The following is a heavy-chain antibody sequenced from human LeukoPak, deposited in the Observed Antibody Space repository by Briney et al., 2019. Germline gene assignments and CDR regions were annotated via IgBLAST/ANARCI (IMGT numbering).Heavy chain of an antibody. CDR3: ARYYYDLDYYYGMDV. CDR2: IYTSGST. D-gene: IGHD3-3*01. J-gene: IGHJ6*02. CDR1: GGSISSGSYY. V-gene: IGHV4-61*02. Sequence: TLSLTCTVSGGSISSGSYYWSWIRQPAGKGLEWIGRIYTSGSTNYNPSLKSRVTISVDTSKNQFSLKLSSVPAADTAVYYCARYYYDLDYYYGMDVWGQETTVPVPS.